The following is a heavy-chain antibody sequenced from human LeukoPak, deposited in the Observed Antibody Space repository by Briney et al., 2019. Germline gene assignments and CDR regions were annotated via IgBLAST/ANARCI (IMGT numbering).Heavy chain of an antibody. D-gene: IGHD3-16*01. V-gene: IGHV3-21*01. CDR3: ARDSYFPRVEYWGSYYGMDV. CDR2: ISSSSSYI. CDR1: GFTFNSYW. J-gene: IGHJ6*02. Sequence: GGSLRLSCAASGFTFNSYWMSWVRQAPGKGLEWVSSISSSSSYIYYADSVKGRFTISRDNAKNSLYLQMNSLRAEDTAVYYCARDSYFPRVEYWGSYYGMDVWGQGTTVTVSS.